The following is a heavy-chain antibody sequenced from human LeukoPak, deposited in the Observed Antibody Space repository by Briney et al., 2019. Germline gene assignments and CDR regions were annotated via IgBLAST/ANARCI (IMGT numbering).Heavy chain of an antibody. V-gene: IGHV4-59*01. Sequence: SETPSLTCTVSGGSISSYYWSWIRQPPGKGLEWLGYIYYSGSTNYNPSLKSRVTISVDTSKNQFSLKLSSVTAADTAVYYCARAHQGIRSSSWWFDYWGQGTLVTVSS. CDR2: IYYSGST. D-gene: IGHD6-13*01. CDR3: ARAHQGIRSSSWWFDY. J-gene: IGHJ4*02. CDR1: GGSISSYY.